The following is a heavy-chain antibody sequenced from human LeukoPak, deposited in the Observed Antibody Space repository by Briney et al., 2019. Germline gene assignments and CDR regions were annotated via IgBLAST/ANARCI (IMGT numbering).Heavy chain of an antibody. V-gene: IGHV3-30*18. D-gene: IGHD6-19*01. Sequence: PGWSLRLSCAASGFTFSSYGMHWVRRAPGKGLEGVAVISYDGSNKYYVDSVKGRFTLSIHNSKNTLYVQMNSLRAEDTAVYYCAKDSSSSGWLDYWGQGTLVTVSS. CDR1: GFTFSSYG. CDR2: ISYDGSNK. CDR3: AKDSSSSGWLDY. J-gene: IGHJ4*02.